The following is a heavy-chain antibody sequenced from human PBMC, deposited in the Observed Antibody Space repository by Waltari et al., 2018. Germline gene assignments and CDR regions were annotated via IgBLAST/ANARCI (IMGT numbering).Heavy chain of an antibody. J-gene: IGHJ3*02. CDR3: ARGGQVLNWPFDM. V-gene: IGHV3-15*01. CDR1: GLTFSKAW. CDR2: IKSKTDGETK. D-gene: IGHD2-2*01. Sequence: EVQLVESGGGLVKPGESLRVSCVVSGLTFSKAWMNWVRQAPGKGLEWVGHIKSKTDGETKDYAAPVEGRFSMSRDDSRNTLYLEMNNLKREDTAVYYCARGGQVLNWPFDMWGQGT.